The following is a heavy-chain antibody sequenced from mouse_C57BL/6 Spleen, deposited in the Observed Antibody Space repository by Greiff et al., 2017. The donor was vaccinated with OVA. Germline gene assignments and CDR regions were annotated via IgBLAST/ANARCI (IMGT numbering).Heavy chain of an antibody. J-gene: IGHJ3*01. V-gene: IGHV1-85*01. CDR3: ASCDYDAGFAY. D-gene: IGHD2-4*01. CDR2: IYPRDGST. CDR1: GYTFTSYD. Sequence: VQLQQSGPELVKPGASVKLSCKASGYTFTSYDINWVKQRPGQGLEWIGWIYPRDGSTKYNEKFKGKATLTVDTSSSTAYMERHSLTSEDSAVYFCASCDYDAGFAYWGQGTLVTVSA.